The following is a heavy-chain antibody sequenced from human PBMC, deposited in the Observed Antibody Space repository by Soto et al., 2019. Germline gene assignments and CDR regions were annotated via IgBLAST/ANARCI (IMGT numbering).Heavy chain of an antibody. V-gene: IGHV2-70*11. CDR1: GFSLSTSGMC. CDR3: ARIATRLTIFGSPYYYYGMDV. Sequence: ESGPTLVNPTQTLTLTCTFSGFSLSTSGMCVSWIRQPPGKALEWLARIDWDDDKYYSTSLTTRLTISKDTSKNQVVLTMTNMDPVDTATYYCARIATRLTIFGSPYYYYGMDVWGQGTTVTVSS. J-gene: IGHJ6*02. CDR2: IDWDDDK. D-gene: IGHD3-3*01.